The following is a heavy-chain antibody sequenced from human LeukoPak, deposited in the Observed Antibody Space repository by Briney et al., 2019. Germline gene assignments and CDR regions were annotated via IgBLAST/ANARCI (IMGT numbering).Heavy chain of an antibody. J-gene: IGHJ5*02. D-gene: IGHD2-15*01. CDR2: ISGSGGST. CDR3: AKCRYCSGGSPVGWFDP. CDR1: GFTFSSYA. V-gene: IGHV3-23*01. Sequence: PGGSLRLSCAASGFTFSSYAMSWVRQAPGKGLKWVSAISGSGGSTYYADSVKGRFTISRDNSKNTLYLQMNSLRAEDTAVYYCAKCRYCSGGSPVGWFDPWGQGTLVTVSS.